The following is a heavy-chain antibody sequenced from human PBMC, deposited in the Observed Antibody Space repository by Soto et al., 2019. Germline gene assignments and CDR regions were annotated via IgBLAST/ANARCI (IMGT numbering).Heavy chain of an antibody. CDR1: GFNFNTSE. V-gene: IGHV3-48*03. Sequence: PGGSLRLSCAASGFNFNTSEMNWVRQAPGKGLEWISYISKSSVDAHYADSVKGRFTISRDNAKNSLYLQMHSLRVDDTALYYCEPRKLGSFNKDAFEISGQGTMVTVSS. CDR2: ISKSSVDA. CDR3: EPRKLGSFNKDAFEI. J-gene: IGHJ3*02. D-gene: IGHD6-13*01.